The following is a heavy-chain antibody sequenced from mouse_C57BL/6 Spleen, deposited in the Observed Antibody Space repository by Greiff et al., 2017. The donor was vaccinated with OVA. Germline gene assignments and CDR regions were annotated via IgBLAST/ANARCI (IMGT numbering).Heavy chain of an antibody. V-gene: IGHV14-1*01. CDR1: GFNIKDYY. J-gene: IGHJ2*01. CDR2: IDPEDGDT. CDR3: TTPYYYGSSSYYFDY. D-gene: IGHD1-1*01. Sequence: VQLQHSGAELVRPGASVKLSCTASGFNIKDYYMHWVKQRPEQGLEWIGRIDPEDGDTEYAPKFQGKATMTADTSSNTAYLQLSSLTSEDTAVYYCTTPYYYGSSSYYFDYWGQGTTLTVSS.